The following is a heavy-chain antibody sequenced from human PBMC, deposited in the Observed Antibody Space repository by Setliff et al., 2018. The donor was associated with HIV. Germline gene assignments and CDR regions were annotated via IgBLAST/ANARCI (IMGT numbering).Heavy chain of an antibody. V-gene: IGHV4-4*09. CDR3: ARHIAVAGTPYYFYGMDV. CDR1: GGSISDYY. Sequence: LSLTCTVSGGSISDYYWSWIRQPPGKGLAWIGYIYTSGSTNYNPSLYSRVTISVDTSKNQFSLKLSSVTAADTAVYYCARHIAVAGTPYYFYGMDVWGQGTRVTVSS. J-gene: IGHJ6*02. D-gene: IGHD6-19*01. CDR2: IYTSGST.